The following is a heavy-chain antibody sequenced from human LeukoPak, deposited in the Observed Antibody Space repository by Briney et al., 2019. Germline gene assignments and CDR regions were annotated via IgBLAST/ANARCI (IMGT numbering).Heavy chain of an antibody. D-gene: IGHD3-22*01. CDR1: GGTFSSYA. Sequence: ASVKVSCKASGGTFSSYAISWVRQAPGQGLEWMGGIIPIFGTANYAQKFQGRVTITTDESTSTAYMELSSLRTEDTAVYYCARECYYYNSSGYYCNDFWGQGTLVTVSS. J-gene: IGHJ4*02. V-gene: IGHV1-69*05. CDR3: ARECYYYNSSGYYCNDF. CDR2: IIPIFGTA.